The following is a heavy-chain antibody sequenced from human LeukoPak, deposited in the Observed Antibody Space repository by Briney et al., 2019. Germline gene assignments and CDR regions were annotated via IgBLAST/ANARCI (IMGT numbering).Heavy chain of an antibody. D-gene: IGHD6-19*01. Sequence: AVGSLRLSCAASGFTFDDYAMHWVRQAPGKGLEWVSGISWNSGSIGYADSVKGRFTISRDNAKNSLYLQMNSLRAEDMALYYCAKSRSVAGHGGDAFDIWGQGTMVTVSS. V-gene: IGHV3-9*03. J-gene: IGHJ3*02. CDR2: ISWNSGSI. CDR1: GFTFDDYA. CDR3: AKSRSVAGHGGDAFDI.